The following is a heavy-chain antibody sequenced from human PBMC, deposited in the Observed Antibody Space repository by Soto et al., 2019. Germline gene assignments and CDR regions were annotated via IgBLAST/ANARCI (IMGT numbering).Heavy chain of an antibody. CDR3: ARAKYYYGSGSLYYYYGMDV. CDR1: GGSISSGDYY. V-gene: IGHV4-30-4*01. D-gene: IGHD3-10*01. J-gene: IGHJ6*02. CDR2: IYYSGGT. Sequence: SETLSLTCTVSGGSISSGDYYWSWIRQPPGKGLEWIGYIYYSGGTYYNPSLKSRVTISVDTSKNQFSLKLSSVTAADTAVYYCARAKYYYGSGSLYYYYGMDVWGQGTTVTVSS.